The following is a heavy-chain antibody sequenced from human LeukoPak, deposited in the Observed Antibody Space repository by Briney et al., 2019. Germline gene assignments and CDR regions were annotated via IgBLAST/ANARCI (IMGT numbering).Heavy chain of an antibody. Sequence: PKASVKVSCKASGYTFTSYFLHSLRQAPGQGLDCMGTVNPNDCSTNYAQKFQGRVTLTMDTSTRTVYMELSSLRSEDTAVYYCAREIRRSSDYWGQGTLVTVSS. CDR3: AREIRRSSDY. CDR2: VNPNDCST. J-gene: IGHJ4*02. V-gene: IGHV1-46*01. CDR1: GYTFTSYF. D-gene: IGHD3-10*01.